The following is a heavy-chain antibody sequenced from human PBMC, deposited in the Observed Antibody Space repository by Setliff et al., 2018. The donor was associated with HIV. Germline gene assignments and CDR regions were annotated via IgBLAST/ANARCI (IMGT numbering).Heavy chain of an antibody. Sequence: PGGSLRLSCAASGFTFSSYGMHWVRQAPGKGLEWVSYISSSGSTIYYADSVKGRFTISRDNAKNSLYLEMNSLRAEDTAVYYCARDITVAGGGATGAYWGQGTLVTVSS. CDR2: ISSSGSTI. CDR1: GFTFSSYG. J-gene: IGHJ4*02. CDR3: ARDITVAGGGATGAY. D-gene: IGHD6-19*01. V-gene: IGHV3-48*04.